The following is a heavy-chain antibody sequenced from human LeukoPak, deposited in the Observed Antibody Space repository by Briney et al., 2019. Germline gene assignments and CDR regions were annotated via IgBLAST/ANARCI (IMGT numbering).Heavy chain of an antibody. CDR2: NCYSGVT. CDR1: GGSISSSGYY. D-gene: IGHD3-10*01. Sequence: SETLSLTCTVSGGSISSSGYYWGWLRQPRGRGLEWIGNNCYSGVTCLNPYLKRRVTISVATSKDPSSLKLSSLTAADTAVYYCASTYYYGSGSYRYWYFDLWGRETLVTVSS. V-gene: IGHV4-39*01. J-gene: IGHJ2*01. CDR3: ASTYYYGSGSYRYWYFDL.